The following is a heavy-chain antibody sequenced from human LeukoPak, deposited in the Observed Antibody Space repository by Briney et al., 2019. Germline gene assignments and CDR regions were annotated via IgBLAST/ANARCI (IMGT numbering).Heavy chain of an antibody. CDR3: ARGSYCSSTSCLPSDAFDI. Sequence: PGGSLRLSCAASGFTFSDYYMSWIRQAPGKGLEWVSYISSSGSTIYYADSVKGRFTISRDNAKNSLYPQMNSLRAEDTAVYYCARGSYCSSTSCLPSDAFDIWGQGTMVTVSS. D-gene: IGHD2-2*01. V-gene: IGHV3-11*01. CDR2: ISSSGSTI. J-gene: IGHJ3*02. CDR1: GFTFSDYY.